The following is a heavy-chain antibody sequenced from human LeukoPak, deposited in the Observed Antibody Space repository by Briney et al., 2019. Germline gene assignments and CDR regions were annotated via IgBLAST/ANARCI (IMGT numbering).Heavy chain of an antibody. CDR3: ASRLGYCSSTSCYPDGAFDI. J-gene: IGHJ3*02. CDR1: GGTFSSYT. V-gene: IGHV1-69*02. D-gene: IGHD2-2*01. CDR2: IIPILGIA. Sequence: SVKVSCKASGGTFSSYTISWVRQAPGQGLEWMGRIIPILGIANYAQKFQGRVTITADKSTSTAYMELSSLRSEDTAVYYCASRLGYCSSTSCYPDGAFDIWGQGTMVTVSS.